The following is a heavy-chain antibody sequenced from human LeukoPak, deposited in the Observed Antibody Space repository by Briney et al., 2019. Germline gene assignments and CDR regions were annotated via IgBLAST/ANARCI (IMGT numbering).Heavy chain of an antibody. D-gene: IGHD5-18*01. Sequence: SETLSLTCAVYGGSFSGCYWSWIRQPPGKGLEWIGEINHSGSTNYNPSLKSRVTISVDTSKNQFSLKLSSVTAADTAVYYCARRGYSYGSYYYYGMDVWGQGTTVTVSS. CDR3: ARRGYSYGSYYYYGMDV. CDR1: GGSFSGCY. CDR2: INHSGST. J-gene: IGHJ6*02. V-gene: IGHV4-34*01.